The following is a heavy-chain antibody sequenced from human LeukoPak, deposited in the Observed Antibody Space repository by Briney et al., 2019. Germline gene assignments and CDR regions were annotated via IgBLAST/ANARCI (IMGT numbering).Heavy chain of an antibody. D-gene: IGHD6-13*01. V-gene: IGHV4-34*01. Sequence: SETLSLTCAVYGGSFSGYCWSWIRQPPGKGLEWIGEINHSGSTNNNPSLKSRVTISVDTSKNQFSLKLSSVTAADTAVYYCARGYSSSWYTLGHWFDPWSQRTLVTVSS. CDR1: GGSFSGYC. CDR2: INHSGST. J-gene: IGHJ5*02. CDR3: ARGYSSSWYTLGHWFDP.